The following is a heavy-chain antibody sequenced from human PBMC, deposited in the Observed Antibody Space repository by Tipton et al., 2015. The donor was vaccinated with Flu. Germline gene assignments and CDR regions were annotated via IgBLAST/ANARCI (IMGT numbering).Heavy chain of an antibody. CDR1: GFTVSSNY. D-gene: IGHD6-13*01. J-gene: IGHJ5*02. V-gene: IGHV3-66*01. Sequence: SLRLSCAASGFTVSSNYMSWVRQAPGKGLEWVSVIYSGGSTYYADSVKGRFTISRDNSKNTLYLQMNSLRAEDTAVYYCARDAAAAPNWFDPWGQGTLVTVSS. CDR2: IYSGGST. CDR3: ARDAAAAPNWFDP.